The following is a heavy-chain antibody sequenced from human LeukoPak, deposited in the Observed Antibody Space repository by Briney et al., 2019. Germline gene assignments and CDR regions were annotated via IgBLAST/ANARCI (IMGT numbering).Heavy chain of an antibody. Sequence: TSETLSLTCTVSGGSISSYYWSWIRQPPGKGLEWIGYIFYSGSTNYNPSLKSRVTISVVTSKNQFSLKLSSVTAADTAVYYCARVYYSNSYDYWYFDLWGRGTLVTVSS. J-gene: IGHJ2*01. CDR1: GGSISSYY. D-gene: IGHD6-13*01. CDR2: IFYSGST. V-gene: IGHV4-59*01. CDR3: ARVYYSNSYDYWYFDL.